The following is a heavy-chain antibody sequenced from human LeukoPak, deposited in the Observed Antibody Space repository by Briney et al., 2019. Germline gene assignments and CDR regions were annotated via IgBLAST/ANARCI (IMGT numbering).Heavy chain of an antibody. Sequence: SETLSLTCTVSGGSISSYYWSWIRQPPGKGLEWIGYIYYSGSTNYNPSLKSRVTISVDTSKNQFSLKLSSVTAADTAVYYCARGGGTYYDFWSGYPEFDYWGQGTLVTVSS. V-gene: IGHV4-59*01. CDR2: IYYSGST. J-gene: IGHJ4*02. CDR1: GGSISSYY. CDR3: ARGGGTYYDFWSGYPEFDY. D-gene: IGHD3-3*01.